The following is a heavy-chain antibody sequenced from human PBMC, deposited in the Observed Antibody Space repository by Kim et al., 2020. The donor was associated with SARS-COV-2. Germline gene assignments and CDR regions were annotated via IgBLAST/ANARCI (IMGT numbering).Heavy chain of an antibody. CDR1: GGSISSSSYY. CDR3: ARPYYYDSSGYLLVDAFDI. Sequence: SETLSLTCTVSGGSISSSSYYWGWIRQPQGKGLEWIGSIYYSGSTYYNPSFKSRVTISVDTSKNQFSLKLSSVTAADTAVYYCARPYYYDSSGYLLVDAFDIWGQGTMVTVSS. D-gene: IGHD3-22*01. V-gene: IGHV4-39*01. J-gene: IGHJ3*02. CDR2: IYYSGST.